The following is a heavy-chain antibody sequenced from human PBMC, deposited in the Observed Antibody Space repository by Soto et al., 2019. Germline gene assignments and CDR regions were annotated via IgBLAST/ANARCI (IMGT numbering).Heavy chain of an antibody. J-gene: IGHJ5*02. CDR1: GGSFGGYY. D-gene: IGHD3-10*01. V-gene: IGHV4-34*01. Sequence: SETLSLTCAVYGGSFGGYYWSWIRQPPGKGLEWIGEINHSGSTNYNPSLKSRVTISVDTSKNQFSLKLSSVTAADTAVYYCARNRIRVWFGELSYFDPWGQGTLVTVS. CDR2: INHSGST. CDR3: ARNRIRVWFGELSYFDP.